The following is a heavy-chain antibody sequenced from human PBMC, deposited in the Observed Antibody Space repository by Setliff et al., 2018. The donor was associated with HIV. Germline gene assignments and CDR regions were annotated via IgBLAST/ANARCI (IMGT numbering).Heavy chain of an antibody. J-gene: IGHJ4*01. Sequence: SETLSLTCSVSGGSINRGNYYWTWIRQSAGKGLEWIGHIHITGNTDYNPSLKSRVTISFDTSKEQFSLKLTSVTAADTAVYYCARGLEYDHSVGYFDYWGQGMLVTVSS. CDR2: IHITGNT. CDR1: GGSINRGNYY. D-gene: IGHD1-1*01. V-gene: IGHV4-61*09. CDR3: ARGLEYDHSVGYFDY.